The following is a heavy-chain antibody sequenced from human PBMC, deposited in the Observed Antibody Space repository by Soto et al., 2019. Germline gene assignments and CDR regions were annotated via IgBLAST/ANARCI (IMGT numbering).Heavy chain of an antibody. Sequence: ASVKVSCKASGYTFTSYGISWVRQAPGQGLEWMGWISAYNGNTNYAQKLQGRVTMTTDTSTSTAYMELRSLRSDDTAVYYCATAVAGTFMRVYYYGMDVWGQGTTVTVSS. CDR1: GYTFTSYG. J-gene: IGHJ6*02. D-gene: IGHD6-19*01. CDR3: ATAVAGTFMRVYYYGMDV. CDR2: ISAYNGNT. V-gene: IGHV1-18*01.